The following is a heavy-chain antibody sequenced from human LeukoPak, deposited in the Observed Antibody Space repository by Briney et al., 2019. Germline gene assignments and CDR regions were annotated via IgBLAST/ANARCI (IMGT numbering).Heavy chain of an antibody. Sequence: SQTLSLTCTVSGGSISGDDYYWSWIRQPAGKGLEWIGRTYISGSTNYNPSLKSRVTMSVDTSKNQFSLKLSSVTAVDTAVYYCARGEASDYYFDYWGQGTPVTVSS. D-gene: IGHD1-26*01. V-gene: IGHV4-61*02. CDR2: TYISGST. J-gene: IGHJ4*02. CDR3: ARGEASDYYFDY. CDR1: GGSISGDDYY.